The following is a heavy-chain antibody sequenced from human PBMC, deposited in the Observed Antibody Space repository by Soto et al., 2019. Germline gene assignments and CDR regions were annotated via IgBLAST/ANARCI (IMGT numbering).Heavy chain of an antibody. CDR2: ISGSGGST. CDR3: AKDQYHGDVGYFDY. J-gene: IGHJ4*02. Sequence: PGGSLRLSGAASGFTFSSYAMSWVRQAPGKGLEWVSAISGSGGSTYYADSVKGRFTISRDNSKNTLYLQMNSLRAEDTAVYYCAKDQYHGDVGYFDYWGQGTLVTVSS. CDR1: GFTFSSYA. V-gene: IGHV3-23*01. D-gene: IGHD3-10*01.